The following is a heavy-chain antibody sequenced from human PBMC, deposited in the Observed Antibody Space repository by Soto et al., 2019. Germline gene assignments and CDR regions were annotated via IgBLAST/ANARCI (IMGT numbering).Heavy chain of an antibody. CDR3: ARFVRSCSATTCSTRADV. V-gene: IGHV4-61*01. CDR1: GGFVNSDTHS. D-gene: IGHD2-2*01. J-gene: IGHJ6*02. CDR2: IYSGGST. Sequence: TLSLTCTVSGGFVNSDTHSWSWIRQTPGKRLEWIGFIYSGGSTKNPSLRSRVTMSVDTSKNQFSLKLRSVIVADTAVYHCARFVRSCSATTCSTRADVWGQGMTVTVSS.